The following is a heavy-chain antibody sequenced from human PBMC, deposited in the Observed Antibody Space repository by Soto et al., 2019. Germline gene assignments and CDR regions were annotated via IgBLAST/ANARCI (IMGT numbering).Heavy chain of an antibody. Sequence: ASVKVSCKASGYTFTSSGISWVRQAPGQGLEWMGWISAYNGNTNYAQKLQGRVTMTTDTSPSTAYMELRSLRSDDTALYYCARVRDYSSGYYYYYYSMDVWGKGTTVTVSS. CDR3: ARVRDYSSGYYYYYYSMDV. J-gene: IGHJ6*03. D-gene: IGHD3-22*01. CDR2: ISAYNGNT. V-gene: IGHV1-18*01. CDR1: GYTFTSSG.